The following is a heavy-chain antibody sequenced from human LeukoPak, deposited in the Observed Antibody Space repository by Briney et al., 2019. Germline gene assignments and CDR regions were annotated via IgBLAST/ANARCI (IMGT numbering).Heavy chain of an antibody. D-gene: IGHD3-10*01. J-gene: IGHJ4*02. CDR2: IYTCGST. CDR3: ARDTWFGAGRTFDY. Sequence: SEALSLTCSVSGGSISSGSYYWSWIRQPAGKGLEWIGRIYTCGSTNYNPSLKSRVTISVDTSKNQFSLKLSSVTAADTAVYYCARDTWFGAGRTFDYWGQGTLVTVSS. CDR1: GGSISSGSYY. V-gene: IGHV4-61*02.